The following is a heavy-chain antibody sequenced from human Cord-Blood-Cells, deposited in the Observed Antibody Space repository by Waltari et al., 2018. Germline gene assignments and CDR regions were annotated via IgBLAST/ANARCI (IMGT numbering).Heavy chain of an antibody. CDR2: IYYSGNT. V-gene: IGHV4-61*01. D-gene: IGHD3-10*01. CDR3: ARGRGGVRGVLPNHNWFDP. J-gene: IGHJ5*02. Sequence: QVQLQESGPGLVKPSETLSLTCTVSGGSVSSGSYYWSWIRQPPGQGLEWIGYIYYSGNTNYNPPLKSRVTISVDTSKNQFSRKLSSVTAADTAVYYCARGRGGVRGVLPNHNWFDPWGQGTLVTVSS. CDR1: GGSVSSGSYY.